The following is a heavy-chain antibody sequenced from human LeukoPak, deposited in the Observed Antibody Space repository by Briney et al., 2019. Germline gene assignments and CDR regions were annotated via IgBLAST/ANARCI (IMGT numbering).Heavy chain of an antibody. V-gene: IGHV3-21*01. CDR3: ATLDYGGNSFNAFDI. J-gene: IGHJ3*02. D-gene: IGHD4-23*01. CDR1: GFTFTSYN. Sequence: GGSLRLSCAASGFTFTSYNMAWVRQTPGKGLEWVSSISSSSSDICYADSLKGRFTISRDNAKNSLYLQMNSLRAEDTAIYYCATLDYGGNSFNAFDIWGQGTMVTVSS. CDR2: ISSSSSDI.